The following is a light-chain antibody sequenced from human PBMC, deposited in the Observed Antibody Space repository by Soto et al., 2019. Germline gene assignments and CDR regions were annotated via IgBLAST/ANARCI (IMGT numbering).Light chain of an antibody. Sequence: DIQITHSPSSLSASVVDRVTITCLASQTIGTYLNWYQQKPGEAPTLLVYDSSTLQSGVPSRFSGSGFGAEFTLTVSSLQPEDFATYYCQQSYSNPTWTFGQGTKVDIK. V-gene: IGKV1-39*01. J-gene: IGKJ1*01. CDR2: DSS. CDR1: QTIGTY. CDR3: QQSYSNPTWT.